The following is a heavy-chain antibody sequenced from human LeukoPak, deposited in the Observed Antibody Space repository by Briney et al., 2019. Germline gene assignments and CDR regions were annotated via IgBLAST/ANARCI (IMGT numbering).Heavy chain of an antibody. CDR2: ITTTFYT. J-gene: IGHJ6*03. V-gene: IGHV3-21*04. CDR1: GFTFSSYS. Sequence: GGSLRLSCAASGFTFSSYSFNWVRQVPGKGLEWVSSITTTFYTYYTDSVKGRFTISRDNAKNSLYLQMNSLRAEDTAVYYCARLRSSSFYYYYMDVWGKGTTVTVPS. D-gene: IGHD6-6*01. CDR3: ARLRSSSFYYYYMDV.